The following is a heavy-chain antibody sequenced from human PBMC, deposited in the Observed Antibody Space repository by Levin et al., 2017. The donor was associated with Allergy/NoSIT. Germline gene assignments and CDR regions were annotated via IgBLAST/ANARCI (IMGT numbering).Heavy chain of an antibody. D-gene: IGHD6-13*01. V-gene: IGHV4-39*01. J-gene: IGHJ6*02. Sequence: SETLSLTCTVSGDSISSSSFYWGWTRQPPGKGLEWIGSIYHSGSTYYNPSLKSRVTISVDTSKNQFSLKLSSVTAADTAVYYCARGDLAAAGTEDYYYGMDVWGQGTTVTVSS. CDR3: ARGDLAAAGTEDYYYGMDV. CDR1: GDSISSSSFY. CDR2: IYHSGST.